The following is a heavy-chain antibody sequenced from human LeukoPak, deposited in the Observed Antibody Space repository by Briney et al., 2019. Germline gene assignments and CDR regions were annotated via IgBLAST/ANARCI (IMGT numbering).Heavy chain of an antibody. V-gene: IGHV3-30*14. D-gene: IGHD5-12*01. CDR3: ARGGGTTWLEVDY. Sequence: PGGSLRLSCVASGFTFNYHAVHWVRQAPGKGLEWVAVISYDGSDKYFADSVKGRFTISRDNSKNTLYLQMNSLRVEDTAVYYCARGGGTTWLEVDYWGQGTLVTVSS. CDR2: ISYDGSDK. CDR1: GFTFNYHA. J-gene: IGHJ4*02.